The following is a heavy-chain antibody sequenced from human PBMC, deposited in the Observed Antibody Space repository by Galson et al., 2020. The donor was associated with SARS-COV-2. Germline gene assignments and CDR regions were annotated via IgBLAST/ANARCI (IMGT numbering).Heavy chain of an antibody. CDR3: ARDQGIGDYVWGSYLTYSTQDY. CDR2: INPSGGST. Sequence: GASVKVSCKASGYTFTSYYMHWVRQAPGQGLEWMGIINPSGGSTSYAQKFQGRVTMTRDTSTSTVYMELSSLRSEDTAVYYCARDQGIGDYVWGSYLTYSTQDYWGQGTLVTVSS. D-gene: IGHD3-16*02. V-gene: IGHV1-46*01. J-gene: IGHJ4*02. CDR1: GYTFTSYY.